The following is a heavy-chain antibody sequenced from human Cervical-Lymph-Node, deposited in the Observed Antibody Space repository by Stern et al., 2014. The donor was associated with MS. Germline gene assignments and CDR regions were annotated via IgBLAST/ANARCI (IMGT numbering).Heavy chain of an antibody. CDR2: VYSGGIT. V-gene: IGHV3-66*02. CDR1: GFTVSKHY. D-gene: IGHD6-6*01. CDR3: ASSPSLGY. Sequence: VQLVQSGGGLVQPGGSLRLSCTASGFTVSKHYMSWVRQAPGKGLEGVSFVYSGGITYYADSVRGRFTISRDSSKNTLYLQMNSLRAEDTAVYYCASSPSLGYWGRGTLVTVSS. J-gene: IGHJ4*02.